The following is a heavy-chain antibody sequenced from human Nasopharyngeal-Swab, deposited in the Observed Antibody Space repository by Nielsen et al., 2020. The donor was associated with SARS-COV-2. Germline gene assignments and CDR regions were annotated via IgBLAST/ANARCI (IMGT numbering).Heavy chain of an antibody. J-gene: IGHJ4*02. CDR3: ARTRVGGVDF. D-gene: IGHD1-26*01. Sequence: WIRQPPGKGLEWVANINQDGGTIYYVDSVRGRFTISRDNAKNSLYLEMNGLRDEDTAVYFCARTRVGGVDFWGQGTLVTVSS. V-gene: IGHV3-7*03. CDR2: INQDGGTI.